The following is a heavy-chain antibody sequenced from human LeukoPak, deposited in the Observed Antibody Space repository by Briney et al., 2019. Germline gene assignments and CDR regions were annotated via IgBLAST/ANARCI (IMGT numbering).Heavy chain of an antibody. D-gene: IGHD2-15*01. CDR3: ARGECSGGSCYSTFDGYYYGMDV. CDR2: RNPNSGNT. V-gene: IGHV1-8*01. Sequence: ASVKVSCKASGYTFTSYDINWVRQATGQGLEWMGWRNPNSGNTGYAQKFQGRVTMTRNTSISTAYMEQSSLRSEDTAVYYCARGECSGGSCYSTFDGYYYGMDVWGQGTTVTVSS. J-gene: IGHJ6*02. CDR1: GYTFTSYD.